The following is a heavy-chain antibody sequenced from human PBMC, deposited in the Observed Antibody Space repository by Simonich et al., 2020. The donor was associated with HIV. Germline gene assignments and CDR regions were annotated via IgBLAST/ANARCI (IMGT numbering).Heavy chain of an antibody. V-gene: IGHV3-9*03. CDR1: GFTFDDYA. CDR2: ISWNSGSI. D-gene: IGHD5-18*01. CDR3: AKGYSYGYGDAFDI. Sequence: EVQLVESGGGLVQPGRSLRLSCAASGFTFDDYAMHWVRQAPGKGLEWVSGISWNSGSIGYADSVKGRFTISRDNAKNSLYLQMNSLRADDMALYYCAKGYSYGYGDAFDIWGQGTMVTVSS. J-gene: IGHJ3*02.